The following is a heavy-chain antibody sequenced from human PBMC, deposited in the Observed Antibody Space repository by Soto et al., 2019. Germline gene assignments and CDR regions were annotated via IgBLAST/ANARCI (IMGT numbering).Heavy chain of an antibody. J-gene: IGHJ4*02. CDR3: ARGGTLIDY. CDR1: GYTFTNFG. Sequence: QVQLVQSGAEVKKPGASVKVSCKASGYTFTNFGISWVRQAPGQGLEWMGWISAYNVNTNYAQNFLSRCTMTTDTHRNTAYIEERILRSDDTAVYYWARGGTLIDYLGQGTLVTVSS. V-gene: IGHV1-18*01. CDR2: ISAYNVNT. D-gene: IGHD3-16*01.